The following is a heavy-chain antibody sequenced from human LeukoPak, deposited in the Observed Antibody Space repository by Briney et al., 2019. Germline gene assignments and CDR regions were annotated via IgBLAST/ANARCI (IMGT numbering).Heavy chain of an antibody. D-gene: IGHD3-22*01. V-gene: IGHV1-24*01. Sequence: GASVKVSCKVSGYTLTELSIHWVRQAPGKGLERMGGFDPEDGETIYAQKFQGRVTMTEDTSTDTAYMELSSLRSEDTAVYYCATIRRRYPGYYDSSGYSDYFDYWGQGTLVTVSS. CDR3: ATIRRRYPGYYDSSGYSDYFDY. J-gene: IGHJ4*02. CDR2: FDPEDGET. CDR1: GYTLTELS.